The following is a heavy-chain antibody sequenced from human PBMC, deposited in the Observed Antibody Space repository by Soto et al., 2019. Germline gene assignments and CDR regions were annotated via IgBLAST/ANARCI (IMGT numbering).Heavy chain of an antibody. Sequence: GGALKISCKGSGYSFSSFWIGWVRQIPGKGLEWMGIIYPGDSDTRYSPSFQGQVTISADKSISTAYLQWSSLKASDTAMYYCARRGVLNYYYGMDVWGQGTTVTVSS. CDR2: IYPGDSDT. D-gene: IGHD3-10*01. CDR3: ARRGVLNYYYGMDV. CDR1: GYSFSSFW. V-gene: IGHV5-51*01. J-gene: IGHJ6*02.